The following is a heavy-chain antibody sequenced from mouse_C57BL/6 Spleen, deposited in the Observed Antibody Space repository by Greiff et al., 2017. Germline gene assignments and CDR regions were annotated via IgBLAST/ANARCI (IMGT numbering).Heavy chain of an antibody. CDR1: GFTFSDYG. CDR2: ISSGSSTI. Sequence: DVKLVESGGGLVKPGGSLKLSCAASGFTFSDYGMHWVRQAPEKGLEWVAYISSGSSTIYYADTVKGRFTISRDNAKNTLFLQMTSLRSEDTAMYYCARKVTAPGPGYFDYWGQGTTLTVSS. J-gene: IGHJ2*01. D-gene: IGHD3-2*01. V-gene: IGHV5-17*01. CDR3: ARKVTAPGPGYFDY.